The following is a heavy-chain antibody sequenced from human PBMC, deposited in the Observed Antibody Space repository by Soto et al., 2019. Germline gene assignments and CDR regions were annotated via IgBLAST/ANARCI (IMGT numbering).Heavy chain of an antibody. CDR3: ATGRTISGRRNRHYYYYYYMDV. D-gene: IGHD3-3*01. Sequence: ASVKVSCKASGYTFTSYDINWVRQATGQGLEWMGWMNPNSGNTGYAQKFQGRVTMTRNTSISTAYMELSSLRSEDTAVYYCATGRTISGRRNRHYYYYYYMDVWGKGTTVTVSS. J-gene: IGHJ6*03. CDR2: MNPNSGNT. V-gene: IGHV1-8*01. CDR1: GYTFTSYD.